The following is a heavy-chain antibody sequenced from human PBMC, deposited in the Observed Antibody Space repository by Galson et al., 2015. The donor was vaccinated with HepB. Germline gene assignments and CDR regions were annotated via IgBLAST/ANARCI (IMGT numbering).Heavy chain of an antibody. Sequence: GLEWVSTLGASGVNKLYADSVKGRFTISRDDSENTLYLQVDSLRAADTAVYFCAKESSGYYYFDSWGQGTLVTVSS. V-gene: IGHV3-23*01. CDR3: AKESSGYYYFDS. CDR2: LGASGVNK. J-gene: IGHJ4*02. D-gene: IGHD6-19*01.